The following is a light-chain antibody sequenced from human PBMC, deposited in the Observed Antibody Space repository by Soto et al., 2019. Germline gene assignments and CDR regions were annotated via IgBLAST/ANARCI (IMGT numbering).Light chain of an antibody. CDR2: KAS. V-gene: IGKV1-5*03. Sequence: DIQMTQSPSTLSASVGDRVTITCRASESISGWLAWYQQKPGKAPKLVIFKASTLESGGPSRFSGSGSGTEFTLSISSLQPDDFAIYYCQQDNSYPRTFGQGTKVEIK. J-gene: IGKJ1*01. CDR3: QQDNSYPRT. CDR1: ESISGW.